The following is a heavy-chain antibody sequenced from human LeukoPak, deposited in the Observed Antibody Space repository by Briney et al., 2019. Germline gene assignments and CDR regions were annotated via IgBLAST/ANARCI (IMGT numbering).Heavy chain of an antibody. V-gene: IGHV3-30-3*01. CDR3: ARDTPLYDSSGYYYEY. Sequence: GGSLRLSCAASGFTFTDYAMNWVRQAPGKGLEWVAVTSYDESNREYADSVRGRFTISRDNSKNTLYLQMNSLRVEDTAVYYCARDTPLYDSSGYYYEYWGQGTLVTVSA. CDR2: TSYDESNR. CDR1: GFTFTDYA. J-gene: IGHJ4*02. D-gene: IGHD3-22*01.